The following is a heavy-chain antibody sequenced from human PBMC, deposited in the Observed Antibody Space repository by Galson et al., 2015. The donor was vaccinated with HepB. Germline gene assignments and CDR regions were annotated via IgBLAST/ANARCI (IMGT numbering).Heavy chain of an antibody. Sequence: SLRLSCAASGFTFSSYAMSWVRQAPGKGLEWVSAISGSGGSTYYADSVEGRFTISRDNSKNTLYLQMSSLRAEDTAVYYCVNFGEDDCNHYIDYWGQGTLVTVSS. CDR3: VNFGEDDCNHYIDY. CDR1: GFTFSSYA. J-gene: IGHJ4*02. CDR2: ISGSGGST. D-gene: IGHD2-21*02. V-gene: IGHV3-23*01.